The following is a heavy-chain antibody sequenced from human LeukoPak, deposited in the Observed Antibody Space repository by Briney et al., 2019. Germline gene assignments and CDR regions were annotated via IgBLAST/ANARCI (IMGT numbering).Heavy chain of an antibody. CDR2: IWYDGSNK. V-gene: IGHV3-33*01. J-gene: IGHJ4*02. D-gene: IGHD3-22*01. CDR3: ARWESGGFYALDH. Sequence: GGSLRLSCAASGFTFNTYGMHWVRQAPGKGLEWVAIIWYDGSNKYYTDSVKGRFTISRDNSKNTLYLQMNSLRAEDTAVYYCARWESGGFYALDHWGQGTLVTVSS. CDR1: GFTFNTYG.